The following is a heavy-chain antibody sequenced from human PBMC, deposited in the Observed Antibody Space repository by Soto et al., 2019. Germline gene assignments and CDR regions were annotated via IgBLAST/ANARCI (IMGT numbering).Heavy chain of an antibody. CDR2: ITVGNGNT. Sequence: QVPLVQSGAEVKKPGASVKISCKASGYIFTNYAIHWVRQAPGQGLEWMGWITVGNGNTKYSQKFHGRVAITRDTSASTVYMELSSLRSEDTALYYCARVFGLYSSGWYGYWGQGTLVAVSS. V-gene: IGHV1-3*01. J-gene: IGHJ4*02. CDR1: GYIFTNYA. D-gene: IGHD6-19*01. CDR3: ARVFGLYSSGWYGY.